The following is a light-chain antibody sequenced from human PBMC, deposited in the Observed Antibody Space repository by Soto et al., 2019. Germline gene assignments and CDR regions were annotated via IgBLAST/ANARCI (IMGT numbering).Light chain of an antibody. J-gene: IGLJ3*02. CDR1: SGHSSYI. CDR2: LEGSGSY. V-gene: IGLV4-60*02. CDR3: ETWDSNTHTV. Sequence: QSVLTQSSSASASLGSSVKPTCTLSSGHSSYIIAWHQQQPGKAPRYLVKLEGSGSYNKGSGVPDRFSGSSSGADRYLTISNLQFEDEADYYCETWDSNTHTVFGGGTKLTVL.